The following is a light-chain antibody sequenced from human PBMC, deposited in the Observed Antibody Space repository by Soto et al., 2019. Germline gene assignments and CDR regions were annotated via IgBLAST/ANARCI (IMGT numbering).Light chain of an antibody. J-gene: IGKJ1*01. CDR1: QSVSNIF. Sequence: EIVLTQSPGTLSLSPGESATLSCRASQSVSNIFLAWYQQKPGQAPRLLIYGTSRRATGIPDRFSGSGSGTDFPLTISRLEPEDFAVYYCQQYDSSRTFGQGTKVEMK. CDR2: GTS. CDR3: QQYDSSRT. V-gene: IGKV3-20*01.